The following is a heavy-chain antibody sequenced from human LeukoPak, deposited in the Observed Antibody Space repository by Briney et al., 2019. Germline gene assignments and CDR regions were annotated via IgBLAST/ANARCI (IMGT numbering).Heavy chain of an antibody. CDR1: GGSTNNYS. Sequence: PSETLSLTCTVSGGSTNNYSWSWIRQPAGKGLEWIGRIYTRGSTNYNPSLKSRVTMSVDTSKNQFSLKLSSVTAADTAVYYCARGRYCSADICSGGDAFDIWGQGTMVSVSS. J-gene: IGHJ3*02. V-gene: IGHV4-4*07. CDR2: IYTRGST. D-gene: IGHD2-15*01. CDR3: ARGRYCSADICSGGDAFDI.